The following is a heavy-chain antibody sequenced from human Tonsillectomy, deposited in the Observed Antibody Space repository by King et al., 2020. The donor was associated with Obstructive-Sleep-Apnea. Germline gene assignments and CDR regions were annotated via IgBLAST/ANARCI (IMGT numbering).Heavy chain of an antibody. J-gene: IGHJ3*02. CDR2: IKSKTDGGTT. V-gene: IGHV3-15*01. CDR3: TPGTRPFPTGAFDI. Sequence: VQLVESGGGLVKPGGSLRLSCAASGFTFSNAWMSWVRQAPGKGLEWVGRIKSKTDGGTTDYAAPVKGRFTISRDDSKNTLYLQMNSLKTEDTAVYYCTPGTRPFPTGAFDIWGQGTMVTVSS. D-gene: IGHD1-14*01. CDR1: GFTFSNAW.